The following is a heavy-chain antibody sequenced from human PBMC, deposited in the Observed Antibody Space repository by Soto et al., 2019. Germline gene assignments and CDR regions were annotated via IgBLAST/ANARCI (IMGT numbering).Heavy chain of an antibody. CDR3: ARVELIYYGMDV. V-gene: IGHV3-21*01. CDR2: ISSSSSYI. CDR1: GFTFSSYS. Sequence: GGSLRLSCAASGFTFSSYSMNWVRQAPGKGLEWVSSISSSSSYIYYADSVKGRFTISRDNAKNPLYLQMNSLRAEDTAVYYCARVELIYYGMDVWGQGTTVTVSS. J-gene: IGHJ6*02.